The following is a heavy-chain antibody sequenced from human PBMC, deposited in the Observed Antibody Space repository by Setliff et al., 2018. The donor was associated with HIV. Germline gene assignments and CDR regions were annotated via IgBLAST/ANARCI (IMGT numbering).Heavy chain of an antibody. CDR1: GFTFSSYW. CDR2: ISSSSSTI. V-gene: IGHV3-48*01. Sequence: SGGSLRLSCAASGFTFSSYWMSWVRQAPGKGLEWVSYISSSSSTIYYADSVKGRFTISRDNAKNSLYLQMNSLRAEDTAVYYCAKHPYAQIADWYFDLWGRGTLVTVSS. J-gene: IGHJ2*01. D-gene: IGHD3-22*01. CDR3: AKHPYAQIADWYFDL.